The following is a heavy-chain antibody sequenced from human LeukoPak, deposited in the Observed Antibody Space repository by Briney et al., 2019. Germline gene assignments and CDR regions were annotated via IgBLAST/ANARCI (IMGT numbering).Heavy chain of an antibody. CDR3: ARGGGLDV. CDR1: GFTFSSYW. Sequence: PGGSLRLSCAASGFTFSSYWMNWARQAPGKGLEWVASINHNGNVNYYVDSVKGRFTISRDNAKNSLYLQMSNLRAEDTAVYFCARGGGLDVRGRGATVTVSS. V-gene: IGHV3-7*03. D-gene: IGHD3-16*01. CDR2: INHNGNVN. J-gene: IGHJ6*02.